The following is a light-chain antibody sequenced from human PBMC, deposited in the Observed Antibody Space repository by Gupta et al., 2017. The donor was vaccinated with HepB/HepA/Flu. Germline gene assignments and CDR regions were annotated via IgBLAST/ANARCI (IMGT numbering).Light chain of an antibody. Sequence: QPALTQPASASGSPGLSITISCPGTSSDVSGYNYVSWYQQHPGKAPKLMIYDVSNRPSGVSNRFSGSKSGNTASLTIAVHQAEDEADYYCSSYTGSSNVVFGGGTKLTVL. CDR3: SSYTGSSNVV. J-gene: IGLJ2*01. CDR2: DVS. V-gene: IGLV2-14*03. CDR1: SSDVSGYNY.